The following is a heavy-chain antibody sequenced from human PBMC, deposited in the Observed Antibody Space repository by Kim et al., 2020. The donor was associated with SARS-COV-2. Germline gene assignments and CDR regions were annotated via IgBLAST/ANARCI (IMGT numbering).Heavy chain of an antibody. CDR2: IYYSGST. Sequence: SETLSLTCTVSGGSISSSSYYWGWIRQPPGKGLEWIGSIYYSGSTYYNPSLKSRVTISVDTSKNQFSLKLSSVTAADTAVYYCASYGSGSQPQNYFDYWGQGTLVTVSS. J-gene: IGHJ4*02. CDR1: GGSISSSSYY. D-gene: IGHD3-10*01. CDR3: ASYGSGSQPQNYFDY. V-gene: IGHV4-39*01.